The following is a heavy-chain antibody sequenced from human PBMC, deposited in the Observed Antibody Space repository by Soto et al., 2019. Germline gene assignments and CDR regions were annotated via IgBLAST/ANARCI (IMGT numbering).Heavy chain of an antibody. CDR1: GGSISSGGYY. CDR2: IYYSGST. CDR3: ARDITMVRGPPGMDV. J-gene: IGHJ6*02. Sequence: PSETLSLTCTVSGGSISSGGYYWSWIRQHPGKGLEWIGYIYYSGSTYYNPSLKSRVTISVDTSKNQFSLKLSSVTAADTAVYYCARDITMVRGPPGMDVWGQGTTVTVSS. D-gene: IGHD3-10*01. V-gene: IGHV4-31*03.